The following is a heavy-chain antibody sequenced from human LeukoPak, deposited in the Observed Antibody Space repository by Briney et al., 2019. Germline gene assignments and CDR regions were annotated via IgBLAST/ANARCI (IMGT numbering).Heavy chain of an antibody. CDR2: ISSSGSTI. CDR3: ASRYCSGGSCYFDY. CDR1: GFTFSNAW. V-gene: IGHV3-11*01. Sequence: KPGGSLRLSCAASGFTFSNAWMSWVRQAPGKGLEWVSYISSSGSTIYYADSVKGRFTISRDNAKNSLYLQMNSLRADDTAAYYCASRYCSGGSCYFDYWGQGTLVTVSS. D-gene: IGHD2-15*01. J-gene: IGHJ4*02.